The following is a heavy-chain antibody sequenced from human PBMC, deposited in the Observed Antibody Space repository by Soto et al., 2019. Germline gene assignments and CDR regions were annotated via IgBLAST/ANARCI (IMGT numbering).Heavy chain of an antibody. CDR1: RRSLSGCSYH. CDR2: IYDSGAT. V-gene: IGHV4-61*01. J-gene: IGHJ5*02. Sequence: ETLSLTCTLSRRSLSGCSYHWNWIRQPPGKQMDWIGYIYDSGATKYNPSLKSRVTISQDTSKNKFSLKMNSVTLTNTAVYYCARDWGSYWFDPWGQAILVTVSS. D-gene: IGHD3-16*01. CDR3: ARDWGSYWFDP.